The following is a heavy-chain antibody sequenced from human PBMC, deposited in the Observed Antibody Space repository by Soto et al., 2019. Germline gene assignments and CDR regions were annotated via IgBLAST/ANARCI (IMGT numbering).Heavy chain of an antibody. CDR2: IYPSGGGA. J-gene: IGHJ6*02. V-gene: IGHV1-46*01. CDR1: GYTFTIYY. Sequence: VKVSCKSSGYTFTIYYMHWVRQAPGQGLEWMGVIYPSGGGATYAQKFQGRVTITADESTSTAYMELSSLRSEDTAVYYCAVKGSGTTGGYYYYGMDVWGQGTTVTVSS. CDR3: AVKGSGTTGGYYYYGMDV. D-gene: IGHD1-1*01.